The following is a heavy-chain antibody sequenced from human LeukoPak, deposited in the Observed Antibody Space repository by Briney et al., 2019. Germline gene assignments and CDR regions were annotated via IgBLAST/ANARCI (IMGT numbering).Heavy chain of an antibody. CDR2: ISSSSSTI. CDR3: AKPRDYGDYTLFHY. D-gene: IGHD4-17*01. V-gene: IGHV3-48*01. CDR1: GFTFSSYS. J-gene: IGHJ4*02. Sequence: GGSLRLSCAASGFTFSSYSMNWVRQAPGKGLEWVSYISSSSSTIYYADSVKGRFTISRDNAKNTLYLQMNSLRAEDTAVYYCAKPRDYGDYTLFHYWGQGTLVTVSS.